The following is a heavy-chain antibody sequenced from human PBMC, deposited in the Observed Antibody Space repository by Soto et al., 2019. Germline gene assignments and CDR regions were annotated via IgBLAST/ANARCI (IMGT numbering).Heavy chain of an antibody. CDR3: LSGGSWGIFFY. CDR1: GGSISSSSYY. D-gene: IGHD2-15*01. Sequence: QLQLQESGPGLVKPSETLSLTCTVSGGSISSSSYYWGWIRQPPGKGLEWIGSIYYSGSTYYNPSLKSRVTISVDTSKNQFSLKLTSVTAADTAVYYCLSGGSWGIFFYWGQGTLVTVSS. CDR2: IYYSGST. V-gene: IGHV4-39*01. J-gene: IGHJ4*02.